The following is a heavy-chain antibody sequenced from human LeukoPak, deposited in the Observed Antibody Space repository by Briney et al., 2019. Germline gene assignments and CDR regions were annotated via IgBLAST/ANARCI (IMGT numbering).Heavy chain of an antibody. D-gene: IGHD2-21*01. CDR3: AKDYARGGCGLAHCNPIDS. J-gene: IGHJ4*02. Sequence: GGSLRLSCAASGFTFSTFAMTWVRQAPGKGLEWVSTFSPDGIHYADSVKGRFAISRDDSMSTLFLQMNSLRAEDTAIYYCAKDYARGGCGLAHCNPIDSWGQGTLVTVSS. CDR1: GFTFSTFA. V-gene: IGHV3-23*01. CDR2: FSPDGI.